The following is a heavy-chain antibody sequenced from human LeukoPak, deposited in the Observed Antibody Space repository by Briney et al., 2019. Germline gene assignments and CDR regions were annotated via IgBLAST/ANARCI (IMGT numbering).Heavy chain of an antibody. CDR1: GYDLTTYA. Sequence: ASVKISCKASGYDLTTYALHWVRQAPGQRFEWLGWINAGHGKPEYSQKFQGRVTFTRDISANTAYMDLTGLTSEDTGVYYCASLEEYSYVHFDYWGQGTLVTVSS. CDR3: ASLEEYSYVHFDY. CDR2: INAGHGKP. D-gene: IGHD5-18*01. V-gene: IGHV1-3*01. J-gene: IGHJ4*02.